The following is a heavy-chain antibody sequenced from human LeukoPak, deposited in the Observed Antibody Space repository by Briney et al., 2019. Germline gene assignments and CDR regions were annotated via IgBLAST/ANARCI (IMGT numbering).Heavy chain of an antibody. CDR3: ARTYYYGSGSQKDAFDI. J-gene: IGHJ3*02. Sequence: ASAKVSCTASGYTLTSYAMHWVRQAPGQRLEWMGWINAGNGNTKYSQEFQGRVTITRDTSASTAYMELSSLRSEDMAVYYCARTYYYGSGSQKDAFDIWGQGTMVSVSS. V-gene: IGHV1-3*03. CDR2: INAGNGNT. D-gene: IGHD3-10*01. CDR1: GYTLTSYA.